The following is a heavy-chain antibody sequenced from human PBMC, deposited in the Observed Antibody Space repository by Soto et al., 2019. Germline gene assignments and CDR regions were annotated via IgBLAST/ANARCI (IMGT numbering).Heavy chain of an antibody. V-gene: IGHV3-11*06. D-gene: IGHD3-10*01. J-gene: IGHJ5*02. CDR2: ISSSSSYT. CDR1: GFTFSDYY. Sequence: QVQLVESGGGLVKPGGSLRLSCAASGFTFSDYYMSWIRQAPGKGLEWVSYISSSSSYTNYADSVKGRFTISRDNAKNSLYLQMNSLRAEDTAVYYCARTMVRGGYYDPWGQGTLVTVSS. CDR3: ARTMVRGGYYDP.